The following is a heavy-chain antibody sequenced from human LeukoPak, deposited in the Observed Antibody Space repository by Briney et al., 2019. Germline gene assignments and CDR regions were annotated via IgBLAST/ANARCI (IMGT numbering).Heavy chain of an antibody. CDR3: ARRIVGATIDY. D-gene: IGHD1-26*01. J-gene: IGHJ4*02. CDR1: GGSISSGDYY. CDR2: INHSGST. V-gene: IGHV4-39*07. Sequence: PSETLSLTCTVSGGSISSGDYYWSWIRQPPGKGLEWIGEINHSGSTNYNPSLKSRVTISVDTSKNQFSLKLSSVTAADTAVYYCARRIVGATIDYWGQGTLVTVSS.